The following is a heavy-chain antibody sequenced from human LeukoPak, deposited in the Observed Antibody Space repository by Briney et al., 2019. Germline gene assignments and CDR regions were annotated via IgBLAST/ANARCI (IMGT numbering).Heavy chain of an antibody. J-gene: IGHJ3*02. CDR1: GGTFSSYA. CDR3: AGGDYGDPNGAFDI. V-gene: IGHV1-69*13. D-gene: IGHD4-17*01. CDR2: IIPIFSTA. Sequence: SVKPSCKVSGGTFSSYAISWVRQAPGQRLKSLGGIIPIFSTANYAQKLQGRVTITADESTSTAYMELSSLRSEDTAVYYCAGGDYGDPNGAFDIWGQGTMVTVSS.